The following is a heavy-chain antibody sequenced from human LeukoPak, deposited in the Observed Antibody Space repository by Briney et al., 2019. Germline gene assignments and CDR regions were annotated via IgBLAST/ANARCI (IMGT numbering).Heavy chain of an antibody. CDR3: AREKWLVNDY. V-gene: IGHV3-64*01. Sequence: GGSLRLSCAASGFTFSSYAMHWVRQAPGKGLEYVSAISSNGGSTYYANSVKGRFTISRDNSKNTLYLQMNSLRAEDTAVYYCAREKWLVNDYWGQGTLVTVSS. CDR2: ISSNGGST. CDR1: GFTFSSYA. D-gene: IGHD6-19*01. J-gene: IGHJ4*02.